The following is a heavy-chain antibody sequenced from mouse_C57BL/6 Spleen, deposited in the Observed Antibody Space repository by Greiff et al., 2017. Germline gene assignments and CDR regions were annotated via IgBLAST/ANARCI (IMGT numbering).Heavy chain of an antibody. CDR2: IYPSDSET. V-gene: IGHV1-61*01. D-gene: IGHD1-1*01. J-gene: IGHJ2*01. CDR1: GYTFTSYW. Sequence: QVQLQQSGAELVRPGSSVKLSCKASGYTFTSYWMDWVKQRPGQGLEWIGNIYPSDSETHYNQKFKDKATLTVDKSSSTAYMQLSSLTSEDSAVYYCARRGFTTVVATRRYYFDYWGQGTTLTVSS. CDR3: ARRGFTTVVATRRYYFDY.